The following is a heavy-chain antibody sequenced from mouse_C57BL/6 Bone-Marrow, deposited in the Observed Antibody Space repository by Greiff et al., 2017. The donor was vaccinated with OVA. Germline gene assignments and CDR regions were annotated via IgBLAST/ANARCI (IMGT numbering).Heavy chain of an antibody. V-gene: IGHV1-64*01. CDR2: IHPNSGST. Sequence: QVQLQQPGAELVKPGASVKLSCKASGYTFTSYWMHWVKQRPGQGLEWIGMIHPNSGSTNYNEKFKSKATLTVDNSSSTAYMQLSSLTSEDSAVYYCARRDAWFAYWGQGTLVTVSA. D-gene: IGHD3-3*01. J-gene: IGHJ3*01. CDR3: ARRDAWFAY. CDR1: GYTFTSYW.